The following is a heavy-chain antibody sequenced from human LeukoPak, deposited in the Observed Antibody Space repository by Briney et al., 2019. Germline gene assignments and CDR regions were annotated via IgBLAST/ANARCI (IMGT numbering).Heavy chain of an antibody. CDR1: GFTFDDYA. V-gene: IGHV3-9*01. CDR3: VKDGGAPKHGFSSGWFGN. J-gene: IGHJ5*02. D-gene: IGHD6-19*01. Sequence: GGSLRLSCAASGFTFDDYAIQWVRQAPGKGLEWVTGISWNSVNMGYADSVKGRFTISRDNAKSSLYLQMNSLRGDDTALYYCVKDGGAPKHGFSSGWFGNWGQGTLVTVSS. CDR2: ISWNSVNM.